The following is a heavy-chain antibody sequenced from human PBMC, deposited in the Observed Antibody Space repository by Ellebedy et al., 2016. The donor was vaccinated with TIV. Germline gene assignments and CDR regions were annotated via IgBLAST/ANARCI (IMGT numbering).Heavy chain of an antibody. J-gene: IGHJ4*02. D-gene: IGHD2-15*01. Sequence: MPSETLSLTCAVYGGSFSGYYWSWIRQPPGKGLEWIGEINHSGSTNYNPSLKSRVTISVDTSKNQFSLKLSSVTAADTAVYYCARVRKYCSGGSCYLYYFDYWGQGTLVTVSS. CDR1: GGSFSGYY. V-gene: IGHV4-34*01. CDR2: INHSGST. CDR3: ARVRKYCSGGSCYLYYFDY.